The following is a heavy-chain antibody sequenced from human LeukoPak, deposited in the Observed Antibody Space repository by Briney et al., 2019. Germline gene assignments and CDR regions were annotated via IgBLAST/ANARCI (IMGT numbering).Heavy chain of an antibody. D-gene: IGHD6-19*01. V-gene: IGHV4-61*02. CDR1: GGSISSSSHY. CDR3: AREIVAGLGVSFDI. CDR2: IYPLETT. J-gene: IGHJ3*02. Sequence: PSETLSLTCTVSGGSISSSSHYWGWIRQPVGKEPEWIGRIYPLETTNYNPSLKSRVAISVDTSKNQFSLKLSSVTAADTAVYYCAREIVAGLGVSFDIWGQGTMVTVSS.